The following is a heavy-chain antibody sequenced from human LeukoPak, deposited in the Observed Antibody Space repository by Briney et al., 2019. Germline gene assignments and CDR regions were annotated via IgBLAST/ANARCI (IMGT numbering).Heavy chain of an antibody. CDR1: GFTFSSYA. Sequence: GGSLRLSCAASGFTFSSYAMSLVRQAPEKGLEWVSGISGSGDNTYYADSVKGRFTISRDNSKNTLYLQMNSLRADDTAVYYCAKGGLVHRFDPWGQGTLVTVSS. CDR2: ISGSGDNT. CDR3: AKGGLVHRFDP. V-gene: IGHV3-23*01. J-gene: IGHJ5*02.